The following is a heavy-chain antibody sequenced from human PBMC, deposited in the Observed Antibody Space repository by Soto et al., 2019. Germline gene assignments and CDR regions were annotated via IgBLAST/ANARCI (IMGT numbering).Heavy chain of an antibody. CDR1: GFTFSGYA. J-gene: IGHJ6*02. CDR3: ARRTSYGSGSYMYYYYGLDV. CDR2: ISGSGANI. V-gene: IGHV3-23*01. Sequence: PWGCLRLSRSASGFTFSGYAMTWVRQAPGKGLEWVSGISGSGANIYYADSVKGRFTISRDNSKNTLYLQMNSLRAEDTAVYSCARRTSYGSGSYMYYYYGLDVWGQGTTVTVSS. D-gene: IGHD3-10*01.